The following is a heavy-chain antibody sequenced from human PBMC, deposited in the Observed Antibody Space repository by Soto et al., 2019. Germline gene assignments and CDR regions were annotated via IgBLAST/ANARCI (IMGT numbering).Heavy chain of an antibody. J-gene: IGHJ3*02. CDR3: ARGTSMIVVVPYSDAFDI. V-gene: IGHV4-31*03. CDR1: GGSISSGGYY. CDR2: IYYSGST. Sequence: SETLSLTCTVSGGSISSGGYYWSWIRQHPGKGLEWIGYIYYSGSTYYNPSLKSRVTISVDTSKNQFSLKLSSVSAADTAVYYCARGTSMIVVVPYSDAFDIWGQGTMVTVSS. D-gene: IGHD3-22*01.